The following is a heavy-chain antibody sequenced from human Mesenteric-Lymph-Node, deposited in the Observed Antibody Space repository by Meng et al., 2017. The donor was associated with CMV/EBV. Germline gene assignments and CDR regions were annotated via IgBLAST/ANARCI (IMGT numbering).Heavy chain of an antibody. Sequence: QLHQWGAVLLKPSETRSVTCAVDGGSFSGYYWNWIRQSPEKGLEWIGEINHSGSTTYNPSFTSRIIISVDTSTNQISLNMSSVTAADTAVYYCARGSSYDILTGYFDYWGQGALVTVSS. D-gene: IGHD3-9*01. CDR2: INHSGST. V-gene: IGHV4-34*01. CDR3: ARGSSYDILTGYFDY. CDR1: GGSFSGYY. J-gene: IGHJ4*02.